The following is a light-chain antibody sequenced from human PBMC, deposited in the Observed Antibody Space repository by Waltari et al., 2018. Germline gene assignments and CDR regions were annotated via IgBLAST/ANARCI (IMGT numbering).Light chain of an antibody. Sequence: QSVLSQPPSASGTPGQRDTISCSGSHYNIGNYYVYWYHQRPGTAPQLIIYRNNQRPSGVPDRFSGSKSGTSASLAISGLRSEDGADYYWASSEGSLGGVIFGGGTKLTVL. J-gene: IGLJ2*01. CDR1: HYNIGNYY. V-gene: IGLV1-47*01. CDR3: ASSEGSLGGVI. CDR2: RNN.